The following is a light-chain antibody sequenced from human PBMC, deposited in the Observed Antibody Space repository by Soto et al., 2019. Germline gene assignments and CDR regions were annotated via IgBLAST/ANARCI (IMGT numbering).Light chain of an antibody. CDR2: DVS. V-gene: IGLV2-11*01. CDR3: CSYAGNYFVI. J-gene: IGLJ2*01. Sequence: QSALTQPRSVSGSPGQSVAISCTGTSSDVGGYNYVSWYQQHPGKAPKLIIYDVSKRPSGVPDRFSGSKSANTASLTISGLQAEDEADYYCCSYAGNYFVIFGGGTNSPS. CDR1: SSDVGGYNY.